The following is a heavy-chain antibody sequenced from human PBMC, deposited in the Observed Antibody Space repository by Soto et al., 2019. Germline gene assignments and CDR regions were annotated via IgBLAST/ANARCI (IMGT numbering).Heavy chain of an antibody. V-gene: IGHV1-18*01. J-gene: IGHJ5*02. Sequence: QVQLVQSGAEVKKPGDSVKVSCKASGYTFTHYGITWVRQAPGQGLVWMGWISDYNGNTNYAQRLQGRVTMTTDTSTSTAYMELRCLRSDDTALYYCARVISVASWFAPWSQGPLVTVSS. CDR1: GYTFTHYG. D-gene: IGHD6-19*01. CDR3: ARVISVASWFAP. CDR2: ISDYNGNT.